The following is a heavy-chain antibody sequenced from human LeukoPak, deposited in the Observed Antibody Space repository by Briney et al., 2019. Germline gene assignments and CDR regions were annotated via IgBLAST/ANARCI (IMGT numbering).Heavy chain of an antibody. Sequence: SETLSLTCAVYGGSFSGYYWSWIRQPPGKGLEWIGEINHSESTNYNPSLKSRVTISVDTSKNQFSLKLSSVTAADTAVYYCARVPTMVRGVNGWFDPWGQGTLVTVSS. CDR3: ARVPTMVRGVNGWFDP. CDR2: INHSEST. D-gene: IGHD3-10*01. CDR1: GGSFSGYY. V-gene: IGHV4-34*01. J-gene: IGHJ5*02.